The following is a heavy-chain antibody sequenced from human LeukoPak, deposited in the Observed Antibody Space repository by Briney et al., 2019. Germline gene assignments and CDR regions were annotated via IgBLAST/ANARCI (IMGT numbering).Heavy chain of an antibody. J-gene: IGHJ4*02. CDR1: GYTFTSYY. CDR2: INPSVGST. CDR3: ARDTEDFDY. V-gene: IGHV1-46*01. Sequence: ASVNVSCKASGYTFTSYYIHWVRQAPGQRLEWMGIINPSVGSTTYAQKFQGRVTMTRDTSTSTVYMELSSLRSEDTAVYYCARDTEDFDYWGQGTLVNVSS.